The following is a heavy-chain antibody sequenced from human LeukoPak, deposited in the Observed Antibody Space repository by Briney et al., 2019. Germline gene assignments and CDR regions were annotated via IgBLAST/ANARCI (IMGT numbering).Heavy chain of an antibody. CDR2: ISSSGSTI. V-gene: IGHV3-48*04. D-gene: IGHD3-10*01. CDR3: ASPVAYYYGSGSGLDY. CDR1: GFTLSNAW. Sequence: PGGSLRLSCAASGFTLSNAWMNWVRQAPGKGLEWVSYISSSGSTIYYADSVKGRFTISRDNAKNSLYLQMNSLRAEDTAVYYCASPVAYYYGSGSGLDYWGQGTLVTVSS. J-gene: IGHJ4*02.